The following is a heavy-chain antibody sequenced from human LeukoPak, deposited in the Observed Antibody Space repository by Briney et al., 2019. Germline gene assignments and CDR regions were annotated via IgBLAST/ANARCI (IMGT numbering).Heavy chain of an antibody. CDR2: IFYSGST. V-gene: IGHV4-39*07. Sequence: PSETLSLTCTVSSGSISTSNYYWGWVRQPPGKALEWIGNIFYSGSTYYSPSLKSRVTISLDTSRNQFSLKLNSVTAADTAVYFCARHDYAPYFDYWGQEPWSPSPQ. J-gene: IGHJ4*01. CDR3: ARHDYAPYFDY. CDR1: SGSISTSNYY. D-gene: IGHD4-17*01.